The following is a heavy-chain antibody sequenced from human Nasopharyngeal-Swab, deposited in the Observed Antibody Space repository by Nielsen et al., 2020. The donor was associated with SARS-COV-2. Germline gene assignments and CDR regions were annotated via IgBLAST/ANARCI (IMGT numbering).Heavy chain of an antibody. Sequence: PGKGLEWIGSMSYSGVTFYNPSFRNRVTLSVDTSKNLLSLKLDSVTAADTALYYCARHSRVTTVVVVTLFDFWGQGIQVTVSS. J-gene: IGHJ4*02. CDR3: ARHSRVTTVVVVTLFDF. D-gene: IGHD3-22*01. V-gene: IGHV4-39*01. CDR2: MSYSGVT.